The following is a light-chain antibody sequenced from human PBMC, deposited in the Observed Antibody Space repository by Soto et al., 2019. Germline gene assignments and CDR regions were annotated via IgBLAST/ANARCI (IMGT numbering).Light chain of an antibody. V-gene: IGLV1-44*01. CDR2: TTN. J-gene: IGLJ1*01. CDR1: SSNIGTSS. Sequence: QSVLTQPHSASGTPGQRVTISCSGSSSNIGTSSVHWFQQLPGTAPKLLISTTNQRPSGVPERFSGSKSGTSASLAISGLQSEDESDYYCAAWDDSLNGHVFRTGTKVTV. CDR3: AAWDDSLNGHV.